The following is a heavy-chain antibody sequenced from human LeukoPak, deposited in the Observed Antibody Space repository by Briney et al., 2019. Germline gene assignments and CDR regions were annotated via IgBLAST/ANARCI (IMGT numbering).Heavy chain of an antibody. CDR2: INHSGSA. Sequence: SGTLSLTCAVYGGSFSGYYWSWIRQPPGKGLEWIGEINHSGSANYNPSLKSRVTISVDTSKNQFSLKVSSVTAADTAVYYCARGEDYASGSYYFYFDSWGQGTLVTLSS. CDR3: ARGEDYASGSYYFYFDS. J-gene: IGHJ4*02. D-gene: IGHD3-10*01. CDR1: GGSFSGYY. V-gene: IGHV4-34*01.